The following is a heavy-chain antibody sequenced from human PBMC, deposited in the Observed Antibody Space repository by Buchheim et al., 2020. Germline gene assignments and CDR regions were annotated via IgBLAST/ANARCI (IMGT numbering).Heavy chain of an antibody. CDR1: GGSFSGYY. Sequence: QVQLQQWGAGLLKPSETLSLTCAVYGGSFSGYYWSWIRQPPGKGLEWFGEINHSGSTNYNPSLKSRVTLSVVTSKNQFSLKLSSVTAADTAVYYCARVVEMATRRDYWGQGTL. D-gene: IGHD5-24*01. V-gene: IGHV4-34*01. CDR2: INHSGST. CDR3: ARVVEMATRRDY. J-gene: IGHJ4*02.